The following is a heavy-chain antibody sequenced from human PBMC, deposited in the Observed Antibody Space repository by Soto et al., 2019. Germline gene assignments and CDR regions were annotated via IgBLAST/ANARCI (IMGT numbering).Heavy chain of an antibody. Sequence: GGSLRLSCAASGFTFSSYAMNWVRQAPGKGLEWVSDISRSGDGTHYADSVKGLFTISRDNSKNTLYLQMNSLRAEDTAVYYCAKDWRLDYWGQGTLVTVSS. V-gene: IGHV3-23*01. CDR1: GFTFSSYA. CDR3: AKDWRLDY. D-gene: IGHD2-21*02. J-gene: IGHJ4*02. CDR2: ISRSGDGT.